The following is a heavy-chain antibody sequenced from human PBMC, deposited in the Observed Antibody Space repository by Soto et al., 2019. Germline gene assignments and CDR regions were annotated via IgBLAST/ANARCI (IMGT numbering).Heavy chain of an antibody. V-gene: IGHV4-59*12. Sequence: PSATLSLTCPVSGGSLSSYYWSWLRQPPGKGLEWIGYIYYSGSTYYNPSLKSRVTISVDTSKNQFSLKLSSVTAADTAVYYCARGGDIVVVPDNWFDPWGQGTLVTVSS. CDR2: IYYSGST. J-gene: IGHJ5*02. CDR1: GGSLSSYY. CDR3: ARGGDIVVVPDNWFDP. D-gene: IGHD2-2*01.